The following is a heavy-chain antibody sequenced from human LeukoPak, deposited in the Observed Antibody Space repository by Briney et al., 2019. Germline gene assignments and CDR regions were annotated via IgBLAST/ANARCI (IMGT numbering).Heavy chain of an antibody. CDR3: ARVGQYYDFWSGYPHYFDY. Sequence: ASVKVSCKASGYTFTSYGISWVRQAPGQGLEWIGWISAYNGNTNYAQKLQGRVTMTTDTSTSTAYMELRSLRSDDTAVYYCARVGQYYDFWSGYPHYFDYWGQGTLVTVSS. J-gene: IGHJ4*02. V-gene: IGHV1-18*01. CDR2: ISAYNGNT. D-gene: IGHD3-3*01. CDR1: GYTFTSYG.